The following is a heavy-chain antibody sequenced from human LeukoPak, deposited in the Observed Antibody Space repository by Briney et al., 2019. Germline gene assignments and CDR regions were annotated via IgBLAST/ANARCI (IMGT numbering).Heavy chain of an antibody. CDR3: ATRTLSGSYSRFDY. Sequence: ASVKVSCKAFGYTFTSNYMHWVRQAPGQGPEWMGVISPSGGSTTYAQKFQGRVTMTEDTSTDTAYMELSSLRSEDTAVYYCATRTLSGSYSRFDYWGQGTLVTVSS. D-gene: IGHD1-26*01. CDR2: ISPSGGST. CDR1: GYTFTSNY. J-gene: IGHJ4*02. V-gene: IGHV1-46*01.